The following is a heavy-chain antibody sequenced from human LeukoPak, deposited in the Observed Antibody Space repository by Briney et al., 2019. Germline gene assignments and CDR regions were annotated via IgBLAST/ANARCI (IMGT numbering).Heavy chain of an antibody. Sequence: ASVKVSCKASGYTFTSYAMHWVRQAPGRRLEWMGWIKAGNGNTKYSQKFQGRVTITRDTSASTAYMELSRLRSEDTAVYYCARESFPYGWLLTDGYYYGMDVWGQGTTVTVSS. J-gene: IGHJ6*02. V-gene: IGHV1-3*01. D-gene: IGHD3-22*01. CDR2: IKAGNGNT. CDR3: ARESFPYGWLLTDGYYYGMDV. CDR1: GYTFTSYA.